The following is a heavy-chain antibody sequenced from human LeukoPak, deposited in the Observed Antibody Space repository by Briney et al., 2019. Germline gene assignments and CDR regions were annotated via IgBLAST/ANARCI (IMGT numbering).Heavy chain of an antibody. CDR2: ISSSSSYI. D-gene: IGHD5-24*01. J-gene: IGHJ3*02. CDR3: ARASIPRDGYTGTDAFDI. Sequence: GGSLRLSCAASGFTFSSYSMNWVRQAPGKGLEWVSSISSSSSYIYYADSVKGRFTIYRDNDKNSLYLQMNSLRAEDTAVYYCARASIPRDGYTGTDAFDIWGQGTMVTVSS. CDR1: GFTFSSYS. V-gene: IGHV3-21*04.